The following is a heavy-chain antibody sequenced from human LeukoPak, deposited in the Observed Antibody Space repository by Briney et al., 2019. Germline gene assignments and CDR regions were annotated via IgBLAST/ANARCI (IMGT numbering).Heavy chain of an antibody. D-gene: IGHD2-2*01. CDR1: GGSISNYY. V-gene: IGHV4-59*01. CDR2: ISYSGST. Sequence: SETLSLTCTVSGGSISNYYWSWIRQPPGKGLEWIGYISYSGSTNYNSSLKSRVTISVDTSKNQFSLSLRSVTAADTAVYYCARVLPAAASYYFDYWGQGTLVTVSS. CDR3: ARVLPAAASYYFDY. J-gene: IGHJ4*02.